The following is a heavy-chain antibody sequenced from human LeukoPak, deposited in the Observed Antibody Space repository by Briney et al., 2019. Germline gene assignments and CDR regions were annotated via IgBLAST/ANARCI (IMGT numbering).Heavy chain of an antibody. J-gene: IGHJ4*02. V-gene: IGHV3-23*01. CDR1: GFIFNTYA. Sequence: GGSLRLSCAASGFIFNTYAMSWVRQAPGKGLEWVSTIRGSGESTHYADSVQGRFTISRDNSLYTVYLQMDSLRGDDTAVYYCAKDRISYTTSPGELSHWGQGTLVIVSS. D-gene: IGHD3-10*01. CDR2: IRGSGEST. CDR3: AKDRISYTTSPGELSH.